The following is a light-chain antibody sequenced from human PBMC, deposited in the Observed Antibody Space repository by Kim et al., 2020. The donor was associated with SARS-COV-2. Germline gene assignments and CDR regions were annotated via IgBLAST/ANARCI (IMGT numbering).Light chain of an antibody. V-gene: IGKV4-1*01. CDR1: QSVSYNSKNY. CDR3: QQYNDTPWT. J-gene: IGKJ1*01. Sequence: ERATINCKSSQSVSYNSKNYLSWYQQTPGQTPKLLVYWASTRQSGVPDRFRGSGSGTDFTLTINNLQAEDVAVYYCQQYNDTPWTFGQGTKVDIK. CDR2: WAS.